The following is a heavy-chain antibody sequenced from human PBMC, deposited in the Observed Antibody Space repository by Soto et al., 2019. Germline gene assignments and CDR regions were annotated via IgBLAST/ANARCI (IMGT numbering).Heavy chain of an antibody. CDR1: GYTFTGYY. CDR2: INPNSGGT. J-gene: IGHJ6*02. D-gene: IGHD3-10*01. Sequence: GASVKVSCKASGYTFTGYYMHWVRQAPGQGLEWIVWINPNSGGTNYAQKFQGWVTMTRDTSISTAYMELSRLRSDDTAVYYCARSQYGSGSYFSHYYYYGMDVWGQGTTVTVSS. CDR3: ARSQYGSGSYFSHYYYYGMDV. V-gene: IGHV1-2*04.